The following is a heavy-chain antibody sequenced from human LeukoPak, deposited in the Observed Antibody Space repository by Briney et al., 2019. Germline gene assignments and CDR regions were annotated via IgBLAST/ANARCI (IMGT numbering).Heavy chain of an antibody. Sequence: SETLSLTCAVYGGSFSGDFWSWIRQSPGEGLEWIGEINHGGSTTYNPSLQSRVTISVDTSKNQFSLRLSSVTAADTAVYYCARGGDRAVAGEVDYWGQGTLVTVSS. V-gene: IGHV4-34*01. CDR1: GGSFSGDF. CDR2: INHGGST. J-gene: IGHJ4*02. D-gene: IGHD6-19*01. CDR3: ARGGDRAVAGEVDY.